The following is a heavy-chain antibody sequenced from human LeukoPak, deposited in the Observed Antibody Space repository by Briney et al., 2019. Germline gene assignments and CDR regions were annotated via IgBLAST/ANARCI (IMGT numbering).Heavy chain of an antibody. CDR3: STGRLDY. CDR1: GFTVSSNY. V-gene: IGHV3-15*01. CDR2: IKSKTDGGTT. J-gene: IGHJ4*02. Sequence: GGSLRLSCAASGFTVSSNYMSWVRQGSGKGLEWVGRIKSKTDGGTTDYAAPVKGRFTISRDDSKNILYLQMNSLKIEDTAVYYCSTGRLDYWGQGILVTVSS.